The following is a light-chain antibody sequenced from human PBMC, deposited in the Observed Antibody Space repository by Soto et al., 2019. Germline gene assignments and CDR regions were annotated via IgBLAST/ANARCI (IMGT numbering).Light chain of an antibody. V-gene: IGLV2-23*01. J-gene: IGLJ1*01. CDR2: EGT. CDR3: CSYAGTSTYV. CDR1: SIDVGSHNL. Sequence: QSALTQPASVSGSPGQSITISCTGTSIDVGSHNLVSWYQQHPGKAPKLLIYEGTKRPSGVSNRFSGSKSGNTASLTISGLQAEDEADYYCCSYAGTSTYVFVTGTKVTVL.